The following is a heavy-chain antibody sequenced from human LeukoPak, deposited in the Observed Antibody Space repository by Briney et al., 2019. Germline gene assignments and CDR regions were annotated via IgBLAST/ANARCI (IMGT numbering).Heavy chain of an antibody. V-gene: IGHV4-59*08. J-gene: IGHJ4*02. Sequence: SETLSLTCTVSGGFISGYYWSWIPQPPGKGLEWIGYITHTGSTDYNPSLKNRVTISVDTSKNHLSLKVISVTAADTAIYYCARHEDPYSSSWYSSYYFDYWGQGTLVTVSS. D-gene: IGHD6-13*01. CDR2: ITHTGST. CDR3: ARHEDPYSSSWYSSYYFDY. CDR1: GGFISGYY.